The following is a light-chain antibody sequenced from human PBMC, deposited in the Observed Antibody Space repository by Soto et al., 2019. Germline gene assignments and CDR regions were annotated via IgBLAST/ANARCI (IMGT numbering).Light chain of an antibody. CDR1: SSDVGAYNY. J-gene: IGLJ2*01. V-gene: IGLV2-8*01. Sequence: QSALTQPPSASGSPGQSVTISCTGTSSDVGAYNYVSWYQQHPGKAPKLIIYDVSKRPSGVPDRFSGSKSGNTASLTVSGLQDEEAADYYRSSSAGNNLGVFGGGTKLTVL. CDR3: SSSAGNNLGV. CDR2: DVS.